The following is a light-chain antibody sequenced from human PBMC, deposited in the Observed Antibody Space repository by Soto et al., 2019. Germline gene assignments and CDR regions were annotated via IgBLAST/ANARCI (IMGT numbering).Light chain of an antibody. V-gene: IGKV3-20*01. CDR1: QSVSSIY. Sequence: EIVLTQSPGTLSLSPGERATLSCRASQSVSSIYLAWYQQKPGQAPRLLIYGASSRATGIPDRFSGSGSGTDFTLTISRLEPEDFAVYYCQQYGSSPYTFGQGTKLETK. J-gene: IGKJ2*01. CDR2: GAS. CDR3: QQYGSSPYT.